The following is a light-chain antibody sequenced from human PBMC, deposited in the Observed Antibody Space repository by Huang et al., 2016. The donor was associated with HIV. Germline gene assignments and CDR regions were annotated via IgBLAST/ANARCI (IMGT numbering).Light chain of an antibody. J-gene: IGKJ1*01. Sequence: DIQMTQSPSSLSASVGDRVTITCRASQSNTTYLNWYQQKPGKAPTLLIYATDSLQSGVPSRFSGRGSGTEFTLTISSLQPDDFATYYCQQGYTTSWTFGPGTKVE. CDR1: QSNTTY. V-gene: IGKV1-39*01. CDR3: QQGYTTSWT. CDR2: ATD.